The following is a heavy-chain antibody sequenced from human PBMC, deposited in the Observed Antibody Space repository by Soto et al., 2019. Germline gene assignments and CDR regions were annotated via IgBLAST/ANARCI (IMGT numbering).Heavy chain of an antibody. CDR1: GFTFSSYA. CDR2: ISYDGSNK. D-gene: IGHD5-12*01. J-gene: IGHJ6*02. Sequence: GGSLRLSCAASGFTFSSYAMSWVRQAPGKGLEWVAVISYDGSNKYYADSVKGGFTISRDNSKNTLYLQMNSLRAEDTAVYYCAKDRPHSGYELPHYYYYGMDVWGQGTTVTVSS. CDR3: AKDRPHSGYELPHYYYYGMDV. V-gene: IGHV3-30*18.